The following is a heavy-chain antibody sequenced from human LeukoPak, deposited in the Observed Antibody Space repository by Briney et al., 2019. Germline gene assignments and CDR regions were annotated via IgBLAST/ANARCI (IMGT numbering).Heavy chain of an antibody. Sequence: GGSLRLSCAASGFTFSDYGMHWVRQAPGKGLEWVAAIWSDGINKYSADSVKGRFTISRDNSKNTLYLQMNSLRVEDTAVYYCARNDYGTYYFDYWGQGTLVTVSS. V-gene: IGHV3-33*01. D-gene: IGHD4-17*01. CDR2: IWSDGINK. CDR3: ARNDYGTYYFDY. J-gene: IGHJ4*02. CDR1: GFTFSDYG.